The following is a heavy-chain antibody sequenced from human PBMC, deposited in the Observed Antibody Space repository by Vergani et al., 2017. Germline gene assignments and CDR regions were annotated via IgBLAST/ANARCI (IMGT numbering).Heavy chain of an antibody. CDR3: AKDLSSSTAWPPFDS. D-gene: IGHD2-8*02. CDR2: ISYDGDRR. J-gene: IGHJ4*02. Sequence: QVHLVESGGGVVQPGRSLTLSCVASGFSFRGHGMHWVRQAPGKGLEWEAMISYDGDRRDYGDFAKGRFTISRDSSKTVYLQMNILRVEDTAMYFCAKDLSSSTAWPPFDSRGQGTLVTVSS. V-gene: IGHV3-30*18. CDR1: GFSFRGHG.